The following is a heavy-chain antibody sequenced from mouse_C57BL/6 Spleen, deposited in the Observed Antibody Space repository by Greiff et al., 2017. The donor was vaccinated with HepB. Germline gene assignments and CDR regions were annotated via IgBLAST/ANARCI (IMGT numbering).Heavy chain of an antibody. CDR2: IYPGDGDT. J-gene: IGHJ4*01. V-gene: IGHV1-80*01. CDR3: ARGSPLADAMDY. D-gene: IGHD3-3*01. CDR1: GYAFSSYW. Sequence: VQLQQSGAELVKPGASVKISCKASGYAFSSYWMNWVKQRPGKGLEWIGQIYPGDGDTNYNGKFKGKATLTADKSSSTAYMQLSSLTSEASAVYFCARGSPLADAMDYWGQGTSVTVSS.